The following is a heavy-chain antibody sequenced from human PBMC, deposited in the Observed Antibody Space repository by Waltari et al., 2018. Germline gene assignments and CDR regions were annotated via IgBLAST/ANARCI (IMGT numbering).Heavy chain of an antibody. Sequence: QVQLQQWGAGLLKPSETLSLTCAVYGGSFSGYYWSWIRQPPGKGLDWIGEINHSGSTNYNPSLKSRVTISVDTSKNQFSLKLSSVTAADTAVYYCARGPRITIFGVVINYYYYGMDVWGQGTTVTVSS. D-gene: IGHD3-3*01. CDR1: GGSFSGYY. V-gene: IGHV4-34*01. J-gene: IGHJ6*02. CDR3: ARGPRITIFGVVINYYYYGMDV. CDR2: INHSGST.